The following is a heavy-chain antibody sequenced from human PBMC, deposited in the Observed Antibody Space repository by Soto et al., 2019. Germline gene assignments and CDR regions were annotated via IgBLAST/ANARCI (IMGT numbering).Heavy chain of an antibody. Sequence: GGSLRLSCAASGFTFSSYGMHWVRQAPGKGLEWVAVISYDGSNKYYADSVKGRFTISKDTSKNQVVLTMTNMDPVDTATYYCARINVSLVGSSWYYFDYWGQGTLVTVSS. D-gene: IGHD6-13*01. CDR3: ARINVSLVGSSWYYFDY. CDR2: ISYDGSNK. V-gene: IGHV3-30*03. J-gene: IGHJ4*02. CDR1: GFTFSSYG.